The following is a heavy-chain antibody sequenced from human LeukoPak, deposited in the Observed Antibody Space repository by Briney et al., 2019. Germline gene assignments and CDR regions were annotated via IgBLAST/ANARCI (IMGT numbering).Heavy chain of an antibody. V-gene: IGHV4-34*01. CDR1: GGSFSGYY. CDR2: INHSGST. Sequence: PSETLSLTCAVHGGSFSGYYWSWIRQPPGKGLEWIGEINHSGSTNYNPSLKSRVTISVDTSKNQFSLKLSSVTAADTAMYYCARGKVPTTPLYGMDVWGQGTTVTVSS. CDR3: ARGKVPTTPLYGMDV. D-gene: IGHD4/OR15-4a*01. J-gene: IGHJ6*02.